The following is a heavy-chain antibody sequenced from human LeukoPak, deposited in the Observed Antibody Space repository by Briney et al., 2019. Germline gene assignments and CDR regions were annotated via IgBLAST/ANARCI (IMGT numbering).Heavy chain of an antibody. V-gene: IGHV3-23*01. J-gene: IGHJ6*03. CDR3: AREVGSSWYVNYYYYMDV. D-gene: IGHD6-13*01. Sequence: GGSLRLSCAASGFTFSSYGMSCVRQVPGKGREWVSAISGSGGSTYYADSVKGRFTISRDNAKNSLYLQMNSLRAEDTAVYYCAREVGSSWYVNYYYYMDVWGKGTTVTVSS. CDR2: ISGSGGST. CDR1: GFTFSSYG.